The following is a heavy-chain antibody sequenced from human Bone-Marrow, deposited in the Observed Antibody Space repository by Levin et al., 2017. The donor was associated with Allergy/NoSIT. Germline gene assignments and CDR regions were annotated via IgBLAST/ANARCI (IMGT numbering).Heavy chain of an antibody. CDR3: VKDVDAHWSAESADDRRGEAGGD. J-gene: IGHJ4*02. Sequence: SCVASGFTFSGYLMHWVRQPPGKGLEWVAVISHDGRNQYYGNSLEGRFTISRDNSRNTLYLQVNSLRPEDTAVYYCVKDVDAHWSAESADDRRGEAGGDWGQGTVVTVSS. V-gene: IGHV3-30*18. CDR2: ISHDGRNQ. D-gene: IGHD3-3*01. CDR1: GFTFSGYL.